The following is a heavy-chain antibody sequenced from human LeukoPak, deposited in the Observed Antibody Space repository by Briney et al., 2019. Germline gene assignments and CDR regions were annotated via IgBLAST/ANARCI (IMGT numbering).Heavy chain of an antibody. CDR3: ARRGYCSSTSCYEYWFDP. CDR2: MKQSGTP. D-gene: IGHD2-2*01. J-gene: IGHJ5*02. Sequence: PSETLSLTCAVYGGSFSAFHWNWIRQSPAKGLEWLGEMKQSGTPRYNPSLQSRVTISVDTSKNQFSLKLSSVTATDTAVYYCARRGYCSSTSCYEYWFDPWGQGTLVTVSS. CDR1: GGSFSAFH. V-gene: IGHV4-34*01.